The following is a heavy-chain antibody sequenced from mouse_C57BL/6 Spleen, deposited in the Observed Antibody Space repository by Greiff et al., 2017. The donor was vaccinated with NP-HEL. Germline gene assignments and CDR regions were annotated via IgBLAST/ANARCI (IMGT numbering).Heavy chain of an antibody. CDR3: ARGHYSNYPFAY. D-gene: IGHD2-5*01. V-gene: IGHV1-61*01. CDR1: GYTFTSYW. J-gene: IGHJ3*01. Sequence: VQLQQPGAELVRPGSSVKLSCKASGYTFTSYWMDWVKQRPGQGLEWIGNIYPSDSETHYNQKFKDKATLTVDKSSSTAYMQLSSLTSEDSAVYYCARGHYSNYPFAYWGQGTLVTVSA. CDR2: IYPSDSET.